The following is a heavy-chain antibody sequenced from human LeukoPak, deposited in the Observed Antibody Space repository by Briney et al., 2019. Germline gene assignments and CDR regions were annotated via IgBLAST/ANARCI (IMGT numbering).Heavy chain of an antibody. Sequence: GSLRLSCAASGFNFSDYYMSWIRQAPGKGLEWVSFISSGGTIIYYAASVKGRFTISRDNAKNSLYLQMNSLRAEDTAVYYCVREGESFYDYWGQGTLVTVSS. J-gene: IGHJ4*02. CDR2: ISSGGTII. CDR1: GFNFSDYY. V-gene: IGHV3-11*01. CDR3: VREGESFYDY. D-gene: IGHD5/OR15-5a*01.